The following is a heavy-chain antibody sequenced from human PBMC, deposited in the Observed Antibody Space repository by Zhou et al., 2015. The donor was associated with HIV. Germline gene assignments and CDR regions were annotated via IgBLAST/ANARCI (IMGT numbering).Heavy chain of an antibody. CDR1: GFIFDDFA. CDR3: ARGRDGVTAALDY. Sequence: EVHLSDSGGDRVQPGESLSLSCAASGFIFDDFAMSWVRHRPGQGLEWISGISATGHGLFYANSVKGRFTISRDNFRKTLYLQMSSLSVEDTGTYYCARGRDGVTAALDYWGQGTLVTVAS. CDR2: ISATGHGL. D-gene: IGHD3-3*01. J-gene: IGHJ4*02. V-gene: IGHV3-23*01.